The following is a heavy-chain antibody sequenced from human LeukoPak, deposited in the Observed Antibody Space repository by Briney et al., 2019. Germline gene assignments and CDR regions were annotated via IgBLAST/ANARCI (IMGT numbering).Heavy chain of an antibody. CDR3: ALGIGGSYLVPFDY. CDR1: GGTFSSYA. V-gene: IGHV1-69*05. J-gene: IGHJ4*02. D-gene: IGHD1-26*01. Sequence: SVKVSCKASGGTFSSYAISWVRQAPGQGLEWMGGIIPIFGTANYAQKFQGRVTITTDESTSTAYMELSSLRSEDTAVYYCALGIGGSYLVPFDYWGQGTLVTVSS. CDR2: IIPIFGTA.